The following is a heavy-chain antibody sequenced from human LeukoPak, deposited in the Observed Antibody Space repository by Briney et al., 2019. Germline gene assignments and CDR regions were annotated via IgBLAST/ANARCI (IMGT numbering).Heavy chain of an antibody. CDR2: ISYDGSNK. J-gene: IGHJ4*02. CDR1: GFTFSSYA. V-gene: IGHV3-30-3*02. Sequence: GRSLRLSCAASGFTFSSYAMHWVRQAPGKGLEWVAVISYDGSNKYYADSVKGRFTISRDNSKNTLYLQMNSLRAEDTAVYYCAKTYYDILTGYPISPFDYWGQGTLVTVSS. CDR3: AKTYYDILTGYPISPFDY. D-gene: IGHD3-9*01.